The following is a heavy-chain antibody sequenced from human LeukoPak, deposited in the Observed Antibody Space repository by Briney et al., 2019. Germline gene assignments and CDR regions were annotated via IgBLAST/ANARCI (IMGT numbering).Heavy chain of an antibody. D-gene: IGHD3-3*01. J-gene: IGHJ6*03. Sequence: SETLSLTCTVSGGSISSYYWSWIRQPAGKGLEWIGRIYTSGSTNYNPSLKSRVTMSVDTSKNQFSLKPSSATAADTAVYYCARVESGYSFRHYYYYMDVWGKGTTVTVSS. CDR1: GGSISSYY. CDR3: ARVESGYSFRHYYYYMDV. V-gene: IGHV4-4*07. CDR2: IYTSGST.